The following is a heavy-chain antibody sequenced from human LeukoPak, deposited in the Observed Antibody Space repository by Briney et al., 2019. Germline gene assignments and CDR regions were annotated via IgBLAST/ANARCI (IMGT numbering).Heavy chain of an antibody. D-gene: IGHD3-22*01. V-gene: IGHV4-39*07. CDR2: IYYSGST. Sequence: PSETLSLTCTVSGGSISSSSYYWGWIRQPPGKGLEWIGSIYYSGSTYYNPSLKSRVTISVDTSKNQFSLKLSSVTAADTAVYYCARGLNYYDSSGYYSVFNYWGQGTLVTVSS. CDR3: ARGLNYYDSSGYYSVFNY. CDR1: GGSISSSSYY. J-gene: IGHJ4*02.